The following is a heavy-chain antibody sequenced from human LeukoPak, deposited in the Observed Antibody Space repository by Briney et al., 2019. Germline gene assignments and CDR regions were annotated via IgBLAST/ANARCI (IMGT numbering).Heavy chain of an antibody. D-gene: IGHD2-2*01. CDR3: ASVRSTNSLLFDY. CDR2: IYSSGST. V-gene: IGHV4-4*02. J-gene: IGHJ4*02. Sequence: SETLSLTCAVSGGSISSTNWWSWVRQPPGKGLEWIGRIYSSGSTNYNPSLKSRVTMSVDTSKNQFSLKLSSMTAADTAVYYCASVRSTNSLLFDYWGQGTLVTVSS. CDR1: GGSISSTNW.